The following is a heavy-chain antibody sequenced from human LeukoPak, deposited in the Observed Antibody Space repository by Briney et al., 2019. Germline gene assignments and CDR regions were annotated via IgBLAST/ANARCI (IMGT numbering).Heavy chain of an antibody. J-gene: IGHJ6*04. CDR1: GFRFSSYW. V-gene: IGHV3-7*01. CDR3: AELGITMIGGV. CDR2: INQDESSK. D-gene: IGHD3-10*02. Sequence: GGSLRLSCAVSGFRFSSYWMGWVRQAPGKGLAWVANINQDESSKYYADSVKGRFTISRDNAKNSLYLQMNSLRAEDTAVYYCAELGITMIGGVWGKGTTVTISS.